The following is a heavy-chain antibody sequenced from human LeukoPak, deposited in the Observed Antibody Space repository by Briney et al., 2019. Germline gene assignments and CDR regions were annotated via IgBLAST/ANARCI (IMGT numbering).Heavy chain of an antibody. D-gene: IGHD3-10*01. J-gene: IGHJ5*02. Sequence: SETLSLTCTVSGGSISTYYWNWIRQPAGKGLEWIGRIYTSGSTNYNRTLKSRVTMSVDTSKNQFSLKLNSVTAADTAVYYCARVLPPVRARAFISMIRGATTGPNNWFDPWGQGTLVTVSS. CDR1: GGSISTYY. V-gene: IGHV4-4*07. CDR3: ARVLPPVRARAFISMIRGATTGPNNWFDP. CDR2: IYTSGST.